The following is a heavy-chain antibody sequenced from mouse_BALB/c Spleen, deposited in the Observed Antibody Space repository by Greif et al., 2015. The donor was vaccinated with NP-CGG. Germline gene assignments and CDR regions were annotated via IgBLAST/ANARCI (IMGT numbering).Heavy chain of an antibody. D-gene: IGHD1-1*01. V-gene: IGHV1-7*01. J-gene: IGHJ2*01. CDR2: INPSTGYT. CDR3: ASYYGSSYFDY. Sequence: QVQLKESGAELAKPGASVKMSCKASGYTFTSYWMHWVKQRPGQGLEWIGYINPSTGYTEYNQKFKDKATLTADKSSSTAYMQLSSPTSEDSAVYYCASYYGSSYFDYWGQGTTLTVSS. CDR1: GYTFTSYW.